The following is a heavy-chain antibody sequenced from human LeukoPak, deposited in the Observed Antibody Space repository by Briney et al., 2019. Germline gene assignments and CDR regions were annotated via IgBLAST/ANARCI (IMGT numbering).Heavy chain of an antibody. V-gene: IGHV4-39*02. J-gene: IGHJ4*02. CDR2: IYYSGST. D-gene: IGHD5-18*01. CDR3: ARDLPGYSYGPPFDY. Sequence: PSETLSLTCTVSGGSISSSSYYWGWLRQPPGKGLEWIGSIYYSGSTYYNPSLKSRVTISVDTSKNQFSLKLSSVTAADTAVYYCARDLPGYSYGPPFDYWGQGTLVTVSS. CDR1: GGSISSSSYY.